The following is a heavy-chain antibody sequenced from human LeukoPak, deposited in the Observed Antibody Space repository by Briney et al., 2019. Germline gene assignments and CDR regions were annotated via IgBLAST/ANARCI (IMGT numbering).Heavy chain of an antibody. CDR2: INPSGGST. CDR1: GYTFTSYY. J-gene: IGHJ6*03. V-gene: IGHV1-46*01. CDR3: ARGLPVTNPHYYYYYMDV. D-gene: IGHD4-17*01. Sequence: ASVKVSCKASGYTFTSYYMHWVRQAPGQGLEWMGIINPSGGSTSYAQKFQGRVTMTRDMSTSTVYMELSSLRSEDTAVYYCARGLPVTNPHYYYYYMDVWGKGTTVTVSS.